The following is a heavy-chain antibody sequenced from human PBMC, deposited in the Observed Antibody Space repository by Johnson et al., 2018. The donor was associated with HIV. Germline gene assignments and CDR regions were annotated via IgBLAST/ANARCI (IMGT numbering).Heavy chain of an antibody. V-gene: IGHV3-30-3*01. J-gene: IGHJ3*02. CDR1: AFTFSSYA. D-gene: IGHD3-16*01. CDR2: ISYDGSNK. CDR3: ARGAFGDWVDAFDI. Sequence: QVQLVESGGGMVQPGGSLRLSCAASAFTFSSYAMHWVRQAPGTGLEWVALISYDGSNKYYADSVKGRFTISRDNSKNTLYLQRNSLRAEDTAVFYCARGAFGDWVDAFDIWGQGTMVTVSS.